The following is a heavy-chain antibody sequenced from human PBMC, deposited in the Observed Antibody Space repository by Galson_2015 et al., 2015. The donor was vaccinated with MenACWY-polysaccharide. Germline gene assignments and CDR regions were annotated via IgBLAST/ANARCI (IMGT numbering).Heavy chain of an antibody. CDR2: IIPIFGTA. Sequence: SVKVSCKASGVTFSSYAISRVRQAPGQGLEWMGGIIPIFGTANYAQKFQGRVTITADESTSTAYMELSSLRSEDTAVYYCAGDRVGATPYYYYGMDVWGQGTTVTVSS. V-gene: IGHV1-69*13. D-gene: IGHD1-26*01. CDR1: GVTFSSYA. CDR3: AGDRVGATPYYYYGMDV. J-gene: IGHJ6*02.